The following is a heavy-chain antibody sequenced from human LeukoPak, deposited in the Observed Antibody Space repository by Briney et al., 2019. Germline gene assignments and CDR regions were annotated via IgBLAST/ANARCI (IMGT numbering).Heavy chain of an antibody. Sequence: ASVKVSCKASGYTFTSYDINWVRQATGQGLEWMGWMNPNSGNTDYAQKFQGRVTMTRNTSISTAYMELSSLRSEDTAVYYCARGPINYGDYYYCMDVWGKGTTVTVSS. CDR2: MNPNSGNT. J-gene: IGHJ6*03. CDR1: GYTFTSYD. D-gene: IGHD4-17*01. CDR3: ARGPINYGDYYYCMDV. V-gene: IGHV1-8*01.